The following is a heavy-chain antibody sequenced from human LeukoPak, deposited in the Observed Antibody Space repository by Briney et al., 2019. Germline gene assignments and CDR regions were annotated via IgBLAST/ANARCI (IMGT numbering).Heavy chain of an antibody. CDR2: MNPNSGNT. CDR1: GYTFTSYD. D-gene: IGHD2-2*01. J-gene: IGHJ6*02. CDR3: ARGMSPVIVVVPAAWDYYYYYGMDV. Sequence: ASVKVSCKASGYTFTSYDINWVRQATGQGLEWMGWMNPNSGNTGYAQKFQGRVTMTRNTSISTAYMELSSLRSEDTAVYYCARGMSPVIVVVPAAWDYYYYYGMDVWGQGTTVTVSS. V-gene: IGHV1-8*01.